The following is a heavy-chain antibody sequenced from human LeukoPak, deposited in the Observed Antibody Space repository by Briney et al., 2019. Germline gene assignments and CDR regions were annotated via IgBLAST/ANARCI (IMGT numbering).Heavy chain of an antibody. CDR3: ARDNSSGPPFFDY. CDR2: ISSSGSTI. V-gene: IGHV3-11*01. J-gene: IGHJ4*02. D-gene: IGHD6-6*01. Sequence: PGGSLRLSCAASGFTFSDYYMSWIRQAPGRGLEWVSYISSSGSTIYYADSVKGRFTISRDNAKNSLYLQMNSLRAEDTAVYYCARDNSSGPPFFDYWGQGTLVTVSS. CDR1: GFTFSDYY.